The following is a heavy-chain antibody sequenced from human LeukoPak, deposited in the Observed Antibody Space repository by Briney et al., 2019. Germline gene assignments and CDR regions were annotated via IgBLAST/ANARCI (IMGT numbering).Heavy chain of an antibody. Sequence: GGSLRLSCAASGFTFSSYSMNWVRQAPGKGLEWVSSISSSSSYIYYADSVKGRFTISRDNAKNSLYLQMNSLRAEDTAVYYCASEAQHQGFDPWGQGTLVTVSS. CDR3: ASEAQHQGFDP. CDR2: ISSSSSYI. V-gene: IGHV3-21*01. CDR1: GFTFSSYS. J-gene: IGHJ5*02. D-gene: IGHD2-2*01.